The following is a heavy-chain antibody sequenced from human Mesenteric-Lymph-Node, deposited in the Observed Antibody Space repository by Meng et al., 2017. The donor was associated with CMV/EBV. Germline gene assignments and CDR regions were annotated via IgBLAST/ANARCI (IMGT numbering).Heavy chain of an antibody. Sequence: SLPCAVSGGSLSRTYWWSWVRQPPGRGLDWIGEIYHSGSTNYNPSLKSRVTISVDKPQNQFSLKLTSVTAADTAVYYCARGADYAWGTWGQGILVTVSS. CDR3: ARGADYAWGT. CDR1: GGSLSRTYW. J-gene: IGHJ4*02. CDR2: IYHSGST. D-gene: IGHD3-16*01. V-gene: IGHV4-4*02.